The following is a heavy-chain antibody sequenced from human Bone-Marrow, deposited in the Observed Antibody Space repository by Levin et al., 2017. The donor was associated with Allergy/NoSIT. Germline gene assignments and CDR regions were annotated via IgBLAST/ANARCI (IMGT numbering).Heavy chain of an antibody. Sequence: LTCAASGLTFSNAWMSWVRQAPGKGLEWVGRIKRKIDGGTIDYAAPVTGRFSITRDDSRNMLDLQMDSLQGEDTAVYYCTTLSTTLDSDGSRSDDWGHGTLVTVSS. CDR1: GLTFSNAW. J-gene: IGHJ4*01. V-gene: IGHV3-15*01. CDR3: TTLSTTLDSDGSRSDD. D-gene: IGHD2-15*01. CDR2: IKRKIDGGTI.